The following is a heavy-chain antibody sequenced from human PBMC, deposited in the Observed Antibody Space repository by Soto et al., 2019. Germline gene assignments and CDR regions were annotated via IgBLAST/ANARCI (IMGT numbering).Heavy chain of an antibody. Sequence: GGSLRLSCDASGYTFSDYYMSWIRQAPGKGLEWVSYISSSSSYTNYADSVKGRFTISRDNAKNSLYLQMNSLRAEDTAVYYCARSGSYYLDAFDIWGQGTMVTVSS. D-gene: IGHD3-10*01. CDR1: GYTFSDYY. CDR2: ISSSSSYT. J-gene: IGHJ3*02. CDR3: ARSGSYYLDAFDI. V-gene: IGHV3-11*06.